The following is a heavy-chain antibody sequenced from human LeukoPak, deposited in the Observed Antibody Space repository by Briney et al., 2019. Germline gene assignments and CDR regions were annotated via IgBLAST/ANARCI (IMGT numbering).Heavy chain of an antibody. CDR2: MSGSGGRT. CDR3: ANDLGWIQLNLG. Sequence: PGGSLRLSCGAPGFTFNTYAMSWVRQAPGKGLEWVSAMSGSGGRTYDADSVKGRFTISRDNSRNTVYLQMNSLRVEDTAVYYCANDLGWIQLNLGRGQGTLVTVSS. J-gene: IGHJ4*02. CDR1: GFTFNTYA. V-gene: IGHV3-23*01. D-gene: IGHD5-18*01.